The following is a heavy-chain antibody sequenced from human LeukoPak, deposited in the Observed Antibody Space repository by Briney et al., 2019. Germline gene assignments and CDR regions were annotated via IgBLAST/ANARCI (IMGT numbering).Heavy chain of an antibody. J-gene: IGHJ4*02. CDR2: MNPNSGNT. V-gene: IGHV1-8*01. CDR1: GYTFTSYD. CDR3: AREAAGFRYIDY. D-gene: IGHD6-13*01. Sequence: ASVKVSCKASGYTFTSYDINWVRQATGQGLEWMGWMNPNSGNTGYAQKFQGRVTMTRNTSISTAYMELSSLRSEDTAVYYCAREAAGFRYIDYWGRGTLVTVSS.